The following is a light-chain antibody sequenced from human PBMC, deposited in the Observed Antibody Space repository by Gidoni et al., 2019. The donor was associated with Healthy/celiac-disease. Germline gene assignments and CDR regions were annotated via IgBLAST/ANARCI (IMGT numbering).Light chain of an antibody. V-gene: IGKV3-11*01. CDR3: QQRSNWPRT. CDR1: QNVNNY. CDR2: DAS. J-gene: IGKJ1*01. Sequence: EIVLTQSPATLSLSPGERATLSCRASQNVNNYLAWYQQKPGQAPRLLIYDASNRATGIPARFSGSGSGTDFTLTISSLESEDFAVYYCQQRSNWPRTFGRXTKVEIK.